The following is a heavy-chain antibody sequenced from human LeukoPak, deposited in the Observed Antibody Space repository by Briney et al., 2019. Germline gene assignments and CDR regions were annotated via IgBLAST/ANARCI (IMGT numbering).Heavy chain of an antibody. CDR3: ARALRNSWYVDY. D-gene: IGHD6-13*01. Sequence: GGSLRLSCAASGFTFSSYGMHWVRQAPGKGLEWVAVIWYDGSNKYYADSVKGRSTISRDNSKNTLYLQMNSLRAEDTAVYYCARALRNSWYVDYWGQGTLVTVSS. CDR2: IWYDGSNK. V-gene: IGHV3-33*01. J-gene: IGHJ4*02. CDR1: GFTFSSYG.